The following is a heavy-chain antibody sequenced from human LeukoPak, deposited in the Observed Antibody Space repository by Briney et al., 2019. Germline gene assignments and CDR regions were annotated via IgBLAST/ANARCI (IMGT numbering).Heavy chain of an antibody. J-gene: IGHJ5*02. D-gene: IGHD4-11*01. CDR2: MNPNSGNT. CDR3: ARNPSKTGWLDP. V-gene: IGHV1-8*01. CDR1: GYTFSSYD. Sequence: GASVKVSCKASGYTFSSYDINWVRQATGQGLEWMGWMNPNSGNTGYAQKFQGRVTMTRNTSVSTAYMELSSLTSEDTAVYYCARNPSKTGWLDPWGQGTLVTVSS.